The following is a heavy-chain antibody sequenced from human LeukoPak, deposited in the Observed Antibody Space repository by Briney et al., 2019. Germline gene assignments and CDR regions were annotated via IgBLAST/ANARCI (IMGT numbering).Heavy chain of an antibody. CDR3: ARHYKSTRTTVFDC. CDR1: GGSIGSHQ. V-gene: IGHV4-59*08. Sequence: SETQSLTCTVSGGSIGSHQWSWIRQPPGKGLEWIGYVHYSGSTKYNPSLKSRVTISLDTSKNQFSLRLSSVSAADTAVYYCARHYKSTRTTVFDCWGRGTLVTVSS. CDR2: VHYSGST. D-gene: IGHD4-11*01. J-gene: IGHJ4*02.